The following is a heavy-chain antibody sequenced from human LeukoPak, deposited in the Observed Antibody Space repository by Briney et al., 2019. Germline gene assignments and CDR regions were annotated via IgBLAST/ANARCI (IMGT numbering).Heavy chain of an antibody. CDR1: GFTFSSYW. J-gene: IGHJ3*02. V-gene: IGHV3-7*03. D-gene: IGHD6-13*01. CDR2: IKQDGSEK. CDR3: ARGLAAAGDSVDAFDI. Sequence: GGSLRLSCAASGFTFSSYWMSWVRQAPGKGLEWVANIKQDGSEKYYVDSVKGRFTISRDNAKNSLYLQMNSLRAEDTAVYYCARGLAAAGDSVDAFDIWGQGTMVTVSS.